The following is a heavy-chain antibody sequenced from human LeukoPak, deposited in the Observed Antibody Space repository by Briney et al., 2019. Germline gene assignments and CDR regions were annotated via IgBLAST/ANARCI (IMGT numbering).Heavy chain of an antibody. J-gene: IGHJ4*02. CDR1: GFTFRSYP. CDR2: ISGSGDST. Sequence: GGSLRLSCAASGFTFRSYPMTWVRQAPGKGLEWVSAISGSGDSTYYADSVKGRFTISRDNFRNTLYLQMNSLRADDTAMYYCAVEKRSTTAYDYWGQGTLVTVSS. V-gene: IGHV3-23*01. D-gene: IGHD4-17*01. CDR3: AVEKRSTTAYDY.